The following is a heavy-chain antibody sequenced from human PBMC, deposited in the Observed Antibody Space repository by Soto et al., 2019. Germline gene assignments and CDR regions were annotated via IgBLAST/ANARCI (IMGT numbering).Heavy chain of an antibody. CDR1: GGSMTSSNL. D-gene: IGHD1-26*01. CDR2: AHHSGRT. Sequence: ASETLSLTCTVSGGSMTSSNLWNWVRQSPGKGLEWIGEAHHSGRTNYNPSLKSRVTISVDKSKSHFSLKLSSVTAADTAVYYCARSEATGLDYWGQGTLVTV. CDR3: ARSEATGLDY. V-gene: IGHV4-4*02. J-gene: IGHJ4*02.